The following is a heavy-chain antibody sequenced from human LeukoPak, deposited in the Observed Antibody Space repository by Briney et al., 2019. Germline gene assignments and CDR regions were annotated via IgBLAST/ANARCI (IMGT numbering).Heavy chain of an antibody. Sequence: GESLKISCEGSGYSFPSYWVAWVRQMPGKGLEWMGVIYPGDSDTRYSPSFQGQVTISAAKSFSTAYLQWSNLKASDTAMYYCARSSTFYDSSGYTLPFDYWGQGTLVTVPS. D-gene: IGHD3-22*01. CDR1: GYSFPSYW. V-gene: IGHV5-51*01. CDR2: IYPGDSDT. J-gene: IGHJ4*02. CDR3: ARSSTFYDSSGYTLPFDY.